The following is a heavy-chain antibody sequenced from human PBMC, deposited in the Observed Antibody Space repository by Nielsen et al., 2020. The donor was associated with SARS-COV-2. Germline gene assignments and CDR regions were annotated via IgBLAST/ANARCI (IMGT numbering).Heavy chain of an antibody. Sequence: GESLKISCAASGFTFSSYGMHWVRQAPGKGLEWVAVIWYDGSNKYYADSVKGRFTISRDNSKNTLYLQMNSLRAEDTAVYYCAREGAGQDYYYGMYVWGQGTTVTASS. J-gene: IGHJ6*02. CDR1: GFTFSSYG. CDR3: AREGAGQDYYYGMYV. CDR2: IWYDGSNK. V-gene: IGHV3-33*08. D-gene: IGHD6-19*01.